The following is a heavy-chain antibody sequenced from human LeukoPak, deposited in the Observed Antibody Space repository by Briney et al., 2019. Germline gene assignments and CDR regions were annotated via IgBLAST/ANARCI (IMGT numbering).Heavy chain of an antibody. CDR3: ARERMDYYDSSGYLDY. CDR2: IYTSGST. CDR1: GGSISSYY. D-gene: IGHD3-22*01. Sequence: SETLSLTCTVSGGSISSYYWSWIRQPAGKGLEWIGRIYTSGSTNYNPSLKSRVTMSVDTSKNQFSLKLSSVTAAGTAVYYCARERMDYYDSSGYLDYWGQGTLVTVSS. V-gene: IGHV4-4*07. J-gene: IGHJ4*02.